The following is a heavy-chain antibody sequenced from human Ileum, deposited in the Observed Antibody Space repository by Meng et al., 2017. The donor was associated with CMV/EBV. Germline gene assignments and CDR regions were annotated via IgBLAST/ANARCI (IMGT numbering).Heavy chain of an antibody. CDR1: GFSFRDSY. CDR3: ARDRETRVADYGMDV. D-gene: IGHD3-10*01. V-gene: IGHV4-38-2*02. CDR2: IYHSGST. J-gene: IGHJ6*02. Sequence: ESLKISCAASGFSFRDSYMNWIRQPPGKGLEWIGSIYHSGSTYCNPSLKSRVTISVDTSKNQFSLKLSSVTAADTAVYYCARDRETRVADYGMDVWGQGTTVTVSS.